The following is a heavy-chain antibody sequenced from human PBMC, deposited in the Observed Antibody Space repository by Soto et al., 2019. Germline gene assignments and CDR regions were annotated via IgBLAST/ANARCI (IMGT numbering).Heavy chain of an antibody. D-gene: IGHD6-13*01. J-gene: IGHJ4*02. CDR3: ARHLRYSSSWYNPDFDY. V-gene: IGHV4-39*01. CDR2: IYYSGST. CDR1: GGCISSSSYY. Sequence: PSETLSLTCTVSGGCISSSSYYWGWIRQPPGKGLEWIGSIYYSGSTYYNPSLKSRVTISVDTSKNQFSLKLSSVTAADTAVYYCARHLRYSSSWYNPDFDYWGQGTLVTVSS.